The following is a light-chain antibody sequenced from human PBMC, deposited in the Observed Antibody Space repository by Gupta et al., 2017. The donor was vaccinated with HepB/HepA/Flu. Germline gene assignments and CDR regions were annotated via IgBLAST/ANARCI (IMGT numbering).Light chain of an antibody. J-gene: IGKJ1*01. CDR1: HSVSSN. CDR3: QQYNNWPPWT. V-gene: IGKV3-15*01. CDR2: GAS. Sequence: VLTQSPATLSVSPGERATLSCRASHSVSSNLAWYQQKPGQAPRLLIYGASTRATGIPARFSGSGSGTEFTLTISSLQSEDFAFYYCQQYNNWPPWTFGQGTKVEIK.